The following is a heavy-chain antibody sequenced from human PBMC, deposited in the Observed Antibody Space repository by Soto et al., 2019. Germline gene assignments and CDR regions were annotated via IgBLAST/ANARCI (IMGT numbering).Heavy chain of an antibody. V-gene: IGHV1-46*01. CDR1: GYTFTSYY. D-gene: IGHD6-13*01. Sequence: GASVKVSCKASGYTFTSYYMHWVRQAPGQGLEWMGIINPSGGSTSYAQKFQGRVTMTRDTSTSTVYMELSSLRSEDTAVYYCAREGYSSSWTQLNWFDPWGQGALVTVSS. CDR3: AREGYSSSWTQLNWFDP. CDR2: INPSGGST. J-gene: IGHJ5*02.